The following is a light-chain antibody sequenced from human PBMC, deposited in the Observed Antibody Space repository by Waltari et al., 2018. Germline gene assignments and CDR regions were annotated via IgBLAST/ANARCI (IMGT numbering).Light chain of an antibody. CDR1: PTLLDSSNDRNY. Sequence: DIVMTQSPDSLAVSLGERATINCKSSPTLLDSSNDRNYLAWYQQKPGQPPKLLIYWASSRESGVPDRFSGSGSGTDFTLTITSLQAEDVAVYYCQQYYSPPPLFTFGPGTKVDIK. V-gene: IGKV4-1*01. CDR2: WAS. CDR3: QQYYSPPPLFT. J-gene: IGKJ3*01.